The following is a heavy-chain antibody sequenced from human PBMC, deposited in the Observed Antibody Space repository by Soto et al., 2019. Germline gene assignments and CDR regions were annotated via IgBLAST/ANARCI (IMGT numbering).Heavy chain of an antibody. Sequence: SWTWIRKPPGKGLEWIGYIYHSGSTYYNPSLKSRVTISVDRSKNQFSLKLSFFFPAEAGIRDVRSVSAFLLNRSSDL. D-gene: IGHD3-10*02. CDR2: IYHSGST. J-gene: IGHJ2*01. V-gene: IGHV4-30-2*01. CDR1: S. CDR3: RSVSAFLLNRSSDL.